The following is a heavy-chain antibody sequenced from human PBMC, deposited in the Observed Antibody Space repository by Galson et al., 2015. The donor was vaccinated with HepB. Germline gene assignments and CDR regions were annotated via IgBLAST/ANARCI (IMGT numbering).Heavy chain of an antibody. V-gene: IGHV1-18*04. Sequence: SVKVSCKASGSTLNSYGISWVRQAPGQGLEWMGWISAYNGKTNYAQKVQGRVTMTTDTSTSTSYMELRGLRPDDTAVYYCAREDSSGYLVYWGQGTLVTVSS. CDR3: AREDSSGYLVY. CDR2: ISAYNGKT. CDR1: GSTLNSYG. D-gene: IGHD3-22*01. J-gene: IGHJ4*02.